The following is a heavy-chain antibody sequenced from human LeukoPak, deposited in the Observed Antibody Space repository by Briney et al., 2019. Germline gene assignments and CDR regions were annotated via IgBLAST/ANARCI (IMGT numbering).Heavy chain of an antibody. V-gene: IGHV4-39*07. Sequence: SETLSLTCTVSGGSISSSSYYWGWIRQPPGKGLEWIGSIYYSGSTYYNPSLKSRVTISVDTSKNQFSLKLSSVTAADTAVYYCARLLSSGWHSIDYWGQGTLVTVSS. D-gene: IGHD6-19*01. CDR3: ARLLSSGWHSIDY. J-gene: IGHJ4*02. CDR1: GGSISSSSYY. CDR2: IYYSGST.